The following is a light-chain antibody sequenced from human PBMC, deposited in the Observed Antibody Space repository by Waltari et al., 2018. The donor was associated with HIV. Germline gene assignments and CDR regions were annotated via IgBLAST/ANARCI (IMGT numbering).Light chain of an antibody. CDR1: PLGNKY. V-gene: IGLV3-1*01. CDR2: QDN. CDR3: QVWDSDIAI. J-gene: IGLJ2*01. Sequence: SYDLLQPPSVSASPGHTVAITCSGHPLGNKYVAGQRQRPGKSPVFVIYQDNQRASSSPDRFSASNSGISATLTITGTQPLDEGDYICQVWDSDIAIFGRGTSLTVL.